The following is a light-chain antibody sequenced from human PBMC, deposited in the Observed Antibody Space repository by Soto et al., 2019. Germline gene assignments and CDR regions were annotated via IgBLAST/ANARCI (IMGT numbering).Light chain of an antibody. Sequence: EIVLTQSPATLSLSPGERATLSCRASQSVGNNLAWYQQKPGQAPGLLIYEESTRDTGIPARFSGSGSGICFTLTISSLEPEDFADYYCQQHANWHLTFGVRTKVEIK. CDR3: QQHANWHLT. J-gene: IGKJ4*01. V-gene: IGKV3-11*01. CDR1: QSVGNN. CDR2: EES.